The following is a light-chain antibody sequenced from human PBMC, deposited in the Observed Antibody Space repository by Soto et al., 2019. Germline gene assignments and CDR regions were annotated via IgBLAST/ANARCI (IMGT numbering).Light chain of an antibody. J-gene: IGKJ5*01. CDR3: QQYYRTPIT. CDR2: WAS. CDR1: QSVLYSSNNKNY. Sequence: DIVMTQSPDSLAVSLGERATINCKSSQSVLYSSNNKNYLAWYQQKPGQPPKLLIYWASTRESGVPDRFSGSGAGTEFTLTISSLQAEDVAVYYCQQYYRTPITFGQGTRLEIK. V-gene: IGKV4-1*01.